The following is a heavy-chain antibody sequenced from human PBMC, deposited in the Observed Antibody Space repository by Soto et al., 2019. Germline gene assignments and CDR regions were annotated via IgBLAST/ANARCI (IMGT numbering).Heavy chain of an antibody. V-gene: IGHV4-61*01. J-gene: IGHJ4*02. CDR2: IYYQGST. CDR3: ARGLDYVGFDY. CDR1: GDSGSCGTYH. Sequence: QVQLQESGPGLVKPSEPLSLTCIVSGDSGSCGTYHWSWIRQPPGKGLEWIGYIYYQGSTNYNPPLKSRVTIAVDTSRNQFSLKVNYVTAADTAVYYWARGLDYVGFDYWGQGTLVAVSS. D-gene: IGHD4-17*01.